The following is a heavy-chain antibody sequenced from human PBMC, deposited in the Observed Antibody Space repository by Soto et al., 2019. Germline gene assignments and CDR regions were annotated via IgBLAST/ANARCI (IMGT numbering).Heavy chain of an antibody. Sequence: EVQLVESGGGLVQPGGSLRLSCAASGFTLSGRSMHWVRQAPGKGLVWVSGIDNAGTDSTYADSVKGRFTSSRDKAKNMLYLQMNSLRVEDTAAYYCARGWFGPDVWGKGTTVTVSS. CDR3: ARGWFGPDV. CDR2: IDNAGTDS. D-gene: IGHD3-10*01. V-gene: IGHV3-74*01. CDR1: GFTLSGRS. J-gene: IGHJ6*04.